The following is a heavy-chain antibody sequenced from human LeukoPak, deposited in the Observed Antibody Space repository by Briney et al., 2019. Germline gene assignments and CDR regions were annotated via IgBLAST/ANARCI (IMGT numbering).Heavy chain of an antibody. CDR2: IIPILRIA. CDR3: ATAIGYSGYDYFH. J-gene: IGHJ4*02. V-gene: IGHV1-69*04. D-gene: IGHD5-12*01. CDR1: GGTFSSYA. Sequence: ASVEVSCKVSGGTFSSYAISWERQAPGQGSEWMGRIIPILRIANYAQKFQGRVTITADKSTSTAYMELSSLRSEDTAVYYCATAIGYSGYDYFHWGEGSLVTVSS.